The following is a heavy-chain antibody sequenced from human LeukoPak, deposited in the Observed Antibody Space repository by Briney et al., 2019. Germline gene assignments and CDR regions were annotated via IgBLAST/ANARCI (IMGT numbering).Heavy chain of an antibody. J-gene: IGHJ5*02. CDR3: ARSSWFGGRSEWRWFDP. CDR2: ISGYTGNT. Sequence: GASVKVSCKASGYTFSSYGISWVRQAPGQGLEWIGWISGYTGNTNYAQNLQGRVTMTTDTSTSTAYMELRSLRSDDTALYYCARSSWFGGRSEWRWFDPWGQGTLVTVSS. CDR1: GYTFSSYG. D-gene: IGHD3-10*01. V-gene: IGHV1-18*01.